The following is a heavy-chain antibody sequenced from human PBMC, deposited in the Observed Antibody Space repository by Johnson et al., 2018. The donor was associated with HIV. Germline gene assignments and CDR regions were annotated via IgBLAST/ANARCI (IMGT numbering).Heavy chain of an antibody. CDR3: AKEGSIAAAGNDAFDI. J-gene: IGHJ3*02. CDR1: GFTFSSYA. D-gene: IGHD6-13*01. V-gene: IGHV3-23*04. Sequence: VQLVESGGGLVQPGGSLRLSCAASGFTFSSYAMSWVRQAPGKGLEWVSAISGSGGSTYYADSVQGRFTISRDNSKNTLYLQMNSLRAEDTAVYYCAKEGSIAAAGNDAFDIWGQGTMVTVSS. CDR2: ISGSGGST.